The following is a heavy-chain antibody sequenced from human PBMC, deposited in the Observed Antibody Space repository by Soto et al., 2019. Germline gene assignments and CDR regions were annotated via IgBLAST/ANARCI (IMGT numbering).Heavy chain of an antibody. V-gene: IGHV3-33*01. D-gene: IGHD6-19*01. J-gene: IGHJ5*02. Sequence: GGSLRLSCAASGFTFSSYGMHWVRQAPGKGLEWVAVICYDGSNKYYADSVKGRFTIFRDNSKNTLYLQMNSLRAEDTAVYYCARDRQAVALRWGFDPWGQGTLVTVSS. CDR3: ARDRQAVALRWGFDP. CDR2: ICYDGSNK. CDR1: GFTFSSYG.